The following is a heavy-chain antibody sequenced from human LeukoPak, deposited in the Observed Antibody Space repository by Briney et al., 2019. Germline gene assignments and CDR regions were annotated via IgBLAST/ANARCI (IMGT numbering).Heavy chain of an antibody. CDR1: GGSISSSSYY. J-gene: IGHJ4*02. CDR3: ARGAESGELLTPVDY. Sequence: PSETLSLTCTVSGGSISSSSYYWGWIRQPPGKGLEWIGSIYYSGSTYYNPSLKSRVTISVDTSKNQFSLKLSSVTAADTAVYYCARGAESGELLTPVDYWGQGTLVTVSS. D-gene: IGHD3-10*01. CDR2: IYYSGST. V-gene: IGHV4-39*07.